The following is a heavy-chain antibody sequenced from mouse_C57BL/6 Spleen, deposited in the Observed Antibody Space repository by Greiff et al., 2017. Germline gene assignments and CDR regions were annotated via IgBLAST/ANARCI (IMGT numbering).Heavy chain of an antibody. CDR3: ASPTVVATVAMDY. J-gene: IGHJ4*01. CDR1: GYTFTSYW. D-gene: IGHD1-1*01. V-gene: IGHV1-72*01. Sequence: QLQQPGAELVKPGASVKLSCKASGYTFTSYWMHWVKQRPGRGLEGIGRIDPNSGGTKYNEKFKSKATLTVDKPSSTAYMQLSSLTYEDSAVYYGASPTVVATVAMDYWGQGTSVTVSS. CDR2: IDPNSGGT.